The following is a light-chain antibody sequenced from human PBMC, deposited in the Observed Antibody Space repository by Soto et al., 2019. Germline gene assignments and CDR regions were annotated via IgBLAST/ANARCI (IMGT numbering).Light chain of an antibody. J-gene: IGLJ2*01. Sequence: QSALTQPASVFGSPGESITISCTGTSSDVGTYNLVTWYQQHPGRVPKLILYEGNKRPSGVSSRFSASKSGNTASLTISGLQAEDEADYFCCSYAPSRTLLFGGGTKLTVL. CDR3: CSYAPSRTLL. CDR1: SSDVGTYNL. V-gene: IGLV2-23*01. CDR2: EGN.